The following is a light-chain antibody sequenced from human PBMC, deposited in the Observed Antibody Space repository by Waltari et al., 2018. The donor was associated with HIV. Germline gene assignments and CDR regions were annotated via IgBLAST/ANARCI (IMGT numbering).Light chain of an antibody. V-gene: IGKV3-11*01. CDR1: QSVSDY. CDR2: DAS. Sequence: EIVLTQFPATLSMSPGERDTLSCRASQSVSDYLAWYQQKPGQAPRLLIYDASNRATGIPARFSGSGSGTDFTLTISSLEPEDFAVYYCQQRSYWRRALTFGGGTKVEIK. CDR3: QQRSYWRRALT. J-gene: IGKJ4*01.